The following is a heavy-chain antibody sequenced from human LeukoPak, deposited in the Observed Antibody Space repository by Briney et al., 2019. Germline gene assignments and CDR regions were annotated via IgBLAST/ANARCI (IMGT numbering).Heavy chain of an antibody. Sequence: ASVKVSCKASGGTFSSYAISWVRQAPGQGLEWMGGIIPIFGTANYAQKFQGRVTITTDESTSTAYMELSSLRSEDTAVYYCARDEAIAARRYYYYYMDVWGKGTTVTVSS. V-gene: IGHV1-69*05. J-gene: IGHJ6*03. D-gene: IGHD6-6*01. CDR1: GGTFSSYA. CDR3: ARDEAIAARRYYYYYMDV. CDR2: IIPIFGTA.